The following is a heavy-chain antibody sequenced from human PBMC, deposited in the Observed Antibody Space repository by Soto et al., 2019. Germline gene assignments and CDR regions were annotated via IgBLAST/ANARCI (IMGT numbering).Heavy chain of an antibody. CDR1: GDSVSSNTAS. CDR3: AKGDNLGPKTGYAFDP. CDR2: TYFRSKWYN. D-gene: IGHD5-12*01. Sequence: PSQTLSLTCAIPGDSVSSNTASWNWIRQSPSRGLEWRGRTYFRSKWYNDYAVSVKSRIIINPDTSNNQFSLQLNSVTPEDTAVYFCAKGDNLGPKTGYAFDPWGQGIMVTVSS. V-gene: IGHV6-1*01. J-gene: IGHJ5*02.